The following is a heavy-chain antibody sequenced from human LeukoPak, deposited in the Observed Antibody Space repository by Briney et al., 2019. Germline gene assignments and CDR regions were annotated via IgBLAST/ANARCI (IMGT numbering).Heavy chain of an antibody. CDR2: TYYRSKWNN. D-gene: IGHD3-10*01. CDR1: GDSVSNNSAA. CDR3: ARKAPGGVFAY. V-gene: IGHV6-1*01. Sequence: SQTLSLTCAISGDSVSNNSAAWIWIRQSPSRGLEWLGRTYYRSKWNNNYAVSVKSRIIINPDTSKNQFSLQLNSVTPEDTAVYYCARKAPGGVFAYWGQGTLVTVSS. J-gene: IGHJ4*02.